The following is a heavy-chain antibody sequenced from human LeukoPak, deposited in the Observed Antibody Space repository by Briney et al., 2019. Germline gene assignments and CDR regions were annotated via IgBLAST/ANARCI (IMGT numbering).Heavy chain of an antibody. CDR2: IYYSGNT. CDR1: GGSISSYY. D-gene: IGHD3-22*01. CDR3: ARLSDSDSSGYYWGFEY. J-gene: IGHJ4*02. Sequence: ETLSLTCTVSGGSISSYYWSWIRQPPGKGLEWIGYIYYSGNTNYNPSLKRRVAISVDTSKNQFSLKLSSVTAADTAVYYCARLSDSDSSGYYWGFEYWGQGTLVTVSS. V-gene: IGHV4-59*08.